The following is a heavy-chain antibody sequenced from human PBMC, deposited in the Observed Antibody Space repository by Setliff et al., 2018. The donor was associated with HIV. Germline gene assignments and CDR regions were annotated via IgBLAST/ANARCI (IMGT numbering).Heavy chain of an antibody. V-gene: IGHV4-61*02. D-gene: IGHD6-13*01. CDR3: GRDEHGFNSNWYGVD. CDR2: IYTSESA. Sequence: SETLSLTCTVSGGSISSGNYYWSWIRQAAGKGLEWIGRIYTSESANYNPSLKSRVTISVDTSKDQFSLKLSSVTVADTALYYCGRDEHGFNSNWYGVDWGQGTLVTVSS. J-gene: IGHJ4*02. CDR1: GGSISSGNYY.